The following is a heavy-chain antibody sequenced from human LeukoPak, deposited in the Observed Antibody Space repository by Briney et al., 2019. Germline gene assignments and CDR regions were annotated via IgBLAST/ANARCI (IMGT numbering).Heavy chain of an antibody. D-gene: IGHD3-3*01. J-gene: IGHJ4*02. CDR2: IYYSGST. Sequence: SETLSLTCAVYGGSFSGYYWGWIRQPPGKGLEWIGSIYYSGSTYYNPSLKSRVTISADTSKNQFSLKLSSVTAADTAVYYCARHVYDFWSGYHYPYYFDYWGQGTLVTVSS. V-gene: IGHV4-39*01. CDR1: GGSFSGYY. CDR3: ARHVYDFWSGYHYPYYFDY.